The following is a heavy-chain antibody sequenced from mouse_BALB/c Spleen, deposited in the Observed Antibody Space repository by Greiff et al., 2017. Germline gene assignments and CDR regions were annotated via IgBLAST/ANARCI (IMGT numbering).Heavy chain of an antibody. J-gene: IGHJ4*01. Sequence: EVKLMESGGGLVQPGGSRKLSCAASGFTFSSFGMHWVRQAPEKGLEWVAYISSGSSTIYYADTVKGRFTISRDNPKNTLFLQMTSLRSEDTAMYYCARYSNYDLDYWGQGTSVTVSS. D-gene: IGHD2-5*01. CDR1: GFTFSSFG. CDR3: ARYSNYDLDY. V-gene: IGHV5-17*02. CDR2: ISSGSSTI.